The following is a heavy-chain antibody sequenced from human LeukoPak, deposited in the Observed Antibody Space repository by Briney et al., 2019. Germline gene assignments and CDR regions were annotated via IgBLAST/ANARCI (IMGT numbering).Heavy chain of an antibody. D-gene: IGHD3-10*01. CDR2: ISSSSSYI. V-gene: IGHV3-21*01. J-gene: IGHJ3*01. Sequence: GGSLRLSCAASGFTFSSYSMNWVRQAPGKGLEWVSSISSSSSYIYYADSVKGRFTISRDNAKNSLYLQMNSLRAEDTAVYYCARPITMVRGVIVWGQGTMVTVSS. CDR3: ARPITMVRGVIV. CDR1: GFTFSSYS.